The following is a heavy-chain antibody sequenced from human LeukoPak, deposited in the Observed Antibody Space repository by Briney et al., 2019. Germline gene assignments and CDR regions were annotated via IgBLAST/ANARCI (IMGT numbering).Heavy chain of an antibody. CDR1: GYTFTGYY. CDR2: INPNSGGT. V-gene: IGHV1-2*02. J-gene: IGHJ4*02. D-gene: IGHD3-22*01. Sequence: ASAKVSCEASGYTFTGYYMHGVRQAPGQRLEWMGWINPNSGGTNYAQKFQGRVTMTRDTSISTAYMELSRLRSDDTAVYYCARGGDYTRGDYASSGYYGYWDQGTLVTVSS. CDR3: ARGGDYTRGDYASSGYYGY.